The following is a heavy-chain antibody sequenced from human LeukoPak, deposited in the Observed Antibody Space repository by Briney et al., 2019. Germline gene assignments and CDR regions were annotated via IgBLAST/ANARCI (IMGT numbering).Heavy chain of an antibody. CDR3: AKDPAYSSSWHHDY. CDR1: GFTFSSYG. V-gene: IGHV3-30*18. J-gene: IGHJ4*02. Sequence: PGGSLRLSCAASGFTFSSYGMHWVRQAPGKGLEWVAVISYDGSNKYYADSVKGRFTISRDNSKNTLYLQMNSLRAEDTAVYYCAKDPAYSSSWHHDYWGQGTLVTVSS. D-gene: IGHD6-13*01. CDR2: ISYDGSNK.